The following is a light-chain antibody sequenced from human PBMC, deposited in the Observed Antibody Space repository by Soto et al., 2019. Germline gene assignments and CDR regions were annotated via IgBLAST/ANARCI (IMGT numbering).Light chain of an antibody. CDR1: QSISNW. CDR3: QQYNSFPT. J-gene: IGKJ1*01. CDR2: KAS. V-gene: IGKV1-5*03. Sequence: DIQMTQSPSTLSASVGDRVTTTCRASQSISNWLAWYQQKPGKAPKLLIYKASSLESGVPSRFSGSGSGTEFTLTISSLQPDDFATYYCQQYNSFPTFGQGTKVEIK.